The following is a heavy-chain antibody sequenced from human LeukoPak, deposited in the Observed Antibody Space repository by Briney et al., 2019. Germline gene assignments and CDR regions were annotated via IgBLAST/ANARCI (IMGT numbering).Heavy chain of an antibody. J-gene: IGHJ3*02. CDR3: ARYQTPIAAAGSRYAFDI. Sequence: SETLSLTCTGSGGSISSYYWSWIRQPPGKGLDWIGYIYYSGSTNYNPSLKSGVTMLVDTSKSQFSLKLSSVTAADTAVYYCARYQTPIAAAGSRYAFDIWGQGTMVTVSS. D-gene: IGHD6-13*01. CDR1: GGSISSYY. V-gene: IGHV4-59*01. CDR2: IYYSGST.